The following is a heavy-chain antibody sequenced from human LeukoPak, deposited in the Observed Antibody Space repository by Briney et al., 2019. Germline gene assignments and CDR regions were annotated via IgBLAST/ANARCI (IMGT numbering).Heavy chain of an antibody. CDR1: GFTFSSYW. D-gene: IGHD3-3*01. CDR3: ARVTIFGVIMNDAFDL. Sequence: GGSLRLSCAASGFTFSSYWMSWVRQAPGKGLEWVANIKQDGSEKYYVDSVKGRFTISRDNAKNSLSLQMNSLRAEDTAVYYCARVTIFGVIMNDAFDLWGQGTMVTVSS. CDR2: IKQDGSEK. J-gene: IGHJ3*01. V-gene: IGHV3-7*01.